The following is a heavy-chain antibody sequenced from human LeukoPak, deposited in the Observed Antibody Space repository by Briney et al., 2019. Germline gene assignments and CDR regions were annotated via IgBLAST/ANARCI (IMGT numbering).Heavy chain of an antibody. J-gene: IGHJ4*02. CDR2: IYYSGST. D-gene: IGHD6-19*01. Sequence: PSETLSLTCTVSGGSISSSSYYWGWIRQPPGKGLGWIGSIYYSGSTYYNPSLKSRVTISVDTSKNQFSLKLSSVTAADTAVYYCAQRGDRRAVAGRMGDYWGQGTLVTVSS. CDR3: AQRGDRRAVAGRMGDY. V-gene: IGHV4-39*07. CDR1: GGSISSSSYY.